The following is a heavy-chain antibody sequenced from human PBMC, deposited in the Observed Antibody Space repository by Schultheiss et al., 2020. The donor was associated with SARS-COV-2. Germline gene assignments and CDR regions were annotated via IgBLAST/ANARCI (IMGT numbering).Heavy chain of an antibody. CDR2: IYYSGST. J-gene: IGHJ4*02. CDR1: GGSISSGDYY. D-gene: IGHD6-19*01. Sequence: SETLSLTCTVSGGSISSGDYYWSWIRQPPGKGLEWIGYIYYSGSTNYNPSLKSRVTISVDTSKNQFSLKLSSVTAADTAVYYCARHRAVAGRGYFDYWGQGTLVTVSS. CDR3: ARHRAVAGRGYFDY. V-gene: IGHV4-61*08.